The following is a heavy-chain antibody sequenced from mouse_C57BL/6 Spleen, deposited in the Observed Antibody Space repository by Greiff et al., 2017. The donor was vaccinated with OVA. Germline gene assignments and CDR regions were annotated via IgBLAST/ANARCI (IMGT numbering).Heavy chain of an antibody. V-gene: IGHV5-12*01. D-gene: IGHD2-4*01. J-gene: IGHJ4*01. CDR2: ISNGGGST. Sequence: EVQLVESGGGLVQPGGSLKLSCAASGFTFSDYYMYWVRQTPEKRLEWVAYISNGGGSTYYPATVKGRFTISRDNAKNTLYLQMSRLKSEDTAMYYCARHLCYDYVHYYAMDYWGQGTSVTVSS. CDR3: ARHLCYDYVHYYAMDY. CDR1: GFTFSDYY.